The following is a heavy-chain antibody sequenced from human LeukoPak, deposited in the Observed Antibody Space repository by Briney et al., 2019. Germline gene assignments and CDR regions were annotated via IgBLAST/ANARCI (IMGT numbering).Heavy chain of an antibody. J-gene: IGHJ5*02. CDR1: GFTFSSYW. CDR2: IDNDGSDT. Sequence: GGSLRLSCAASGFTFSSYWMHWVRQAPGKGLVWVSRIDNDGSDTTYADSVRGRFTISRDNAKNTLYLQMDSLRAEDTAVYYCVRDRPHSWFDPWGQGTLVTVSS. CDR3: VRDRPHSWFDP. V-gene: IGHV3-74*01. D-gene: IGHD6-6*01.